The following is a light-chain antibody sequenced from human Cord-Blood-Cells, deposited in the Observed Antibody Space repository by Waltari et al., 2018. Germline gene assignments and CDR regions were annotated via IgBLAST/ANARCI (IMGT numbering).Light chain of an antibody. CDR1: QGISSY. CDR3: QQYYSYART. Sequence: AIRMTQSPSSLSASTGDRVTITCRASQGISSYLAWYQQKPGKAPKLLIYAASTVQSWVPSKCSGMGSGTDFTLTISCLQSEDFETYYCQQYYSYARTFGQGTKVEIK. V-gene: IGKV1-8*01. CDR2: AAS. J-gene: IGKJ1*01.